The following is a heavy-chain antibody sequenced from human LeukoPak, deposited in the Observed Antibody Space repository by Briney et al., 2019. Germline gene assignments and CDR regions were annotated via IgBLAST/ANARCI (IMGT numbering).Heavy chain of an antibody. CDR3: ARWGGTGGLYYYDSSGYSHDTFDI. V-gene: IGHV4-59*08. CDR1: GGSISSYY. J-gene: IGHJ3*02. CDR2: IYYSGSN. Sequence: PSETLSLTCTVSGGSISSYYWSWIRQPPGKRVEWMGYIYYSGSNNYNPSLKSRVTISVDTSKNQFSLKLSSVTAADTAVYYCARWGGTGGLYYYDSSGYSHDTFDIWGQGTMVTVSS. D-gene: IGHD3-22*01.